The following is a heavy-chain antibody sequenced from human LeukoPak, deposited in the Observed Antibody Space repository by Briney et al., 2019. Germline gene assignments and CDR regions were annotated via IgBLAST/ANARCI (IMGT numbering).Heavy chain of an antibody. CDR3: AKDLAARRYFDY. CDR1: GFTSSSFA. D-gene: IGHD6-6*01. J-gene: IGHJ4*02. CDR2: ISSTNPNT. V-gene: IGHV3-23*01. Sequence: GGSLRLSCAASGFTSSSFAMNWVRQAPGKGLEWVSAISSTNPNTYYADSVKGRFTISRDNSKNTLYLQMNSLRAEDTAVYYCAKDLAARRYFDYWGQGTLVTVSS.